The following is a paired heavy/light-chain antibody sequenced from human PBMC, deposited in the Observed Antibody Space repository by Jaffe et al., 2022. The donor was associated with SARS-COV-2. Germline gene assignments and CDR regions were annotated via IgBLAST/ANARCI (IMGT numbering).Light chain of an antibody. Sequence: SYELTQPPSVSVSPGQTARITCSGDALPKQYAYWYQQKPGQAPVLVIYKDSERPSGIPERFSGSSSGTTVTLTISGVQAEDEADYYCQSADSSGTYRGVFGGGTKLTVL. CDR3: QSADSSGTYRGV. J-gene: IGLJ3*02. CDR1: ALPKQY. V-gene: IGLV3-25*03. CDR2: KDS.
Heavy chain of an antibody. CDR3: ARDRGIAAAGTGVGRDYYMDV. CDR2: INPSGGST. CDR1: GYTFTSYY. V-gene: IGHV1-46*04. D-gene: IGHD6-13*01. Sequence: QVQLVQSGAEVKKPGASVKVSCKASGYTFTSYYMHWVRQAPGQGLEWMGIINPSGGSTSYAQKLQGRVTMTRDTSTSTVYMELSSLRSEDTAVYYCARDRGIAAAGTGVGRDYYMDVWGKGTTVTVSS. J-gene: IGHJ6*03.